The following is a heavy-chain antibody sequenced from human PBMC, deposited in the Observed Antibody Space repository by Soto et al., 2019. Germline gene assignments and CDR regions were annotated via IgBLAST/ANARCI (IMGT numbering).Heavy chain of an antibody. D-gene: IGHD4-17*01. V-gene: IGHV2-26*01. CDR1: GFSLRNARMG. CDR3: ARLPSPTYGDYPGT. CDR2: IFTNDEK. Sequence: SGLTLVNPTETLTLTCTVSGFSLRNARMGVSWIRQPPGKALEWLAHIFTNDEKSYSTSLKNRLTVSKDTSKSQVVLTMTNMDPVDTATYYSARLPSPTYGDYPGTWGQGALVTVSS. J-gene: IGHJ5*02.